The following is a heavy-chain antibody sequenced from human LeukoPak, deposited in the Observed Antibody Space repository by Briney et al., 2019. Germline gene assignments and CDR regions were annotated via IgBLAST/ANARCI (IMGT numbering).Heavy chain of an antibody. Sequence: AETLSLTCGVSGGSISSSNWRSGGRPPAGKGLEWIGEIYHSGSTNYNPSLKSRVTISVDKSKNQFSLKLSSVTAADTAVYYCARDTAGIFDYWGQGTLVTVSS. V-gene: IGHV4-4*02. CDR3: ARDTAGIFDY. J-gene: IGHJ4*02. CDR1: GGSISSSNW. D-gene: IGHD1-1*01. CDR2: IYHSGST.